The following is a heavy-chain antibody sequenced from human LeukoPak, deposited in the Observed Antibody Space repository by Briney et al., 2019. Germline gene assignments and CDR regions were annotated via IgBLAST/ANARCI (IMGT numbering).Heavy chain of an antibody. CDR3: ARETLYYDFWSGYNDAFDI. Sequence: ASVTVSCKASGYTFTGYYMHWVRQAPGQGLEWMGRINPNSGGTNYAQKFQGRVTMTRDTSISTAYMELSRLRSDDTAVYYCARETLYYDFWSGYNDAFDIWGQGTMVTVSS. CDR2: INPNSGGT. CDR1: GYTFTGYY. D-gene: IGHD3-3*01. V-gene: IGHV1-2*06. J-gene: IGHJ3*02.